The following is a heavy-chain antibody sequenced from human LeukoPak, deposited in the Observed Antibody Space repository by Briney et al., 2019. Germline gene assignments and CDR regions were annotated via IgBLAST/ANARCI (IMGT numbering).Heavy chain of an antibody. J-gene: IGHJ4*02. Sequence: GRSLRLSCAASGFTFSSYGMHWVRQAPGKGLEWVAVISYDGSNKYYADSVKGRFTISRDNSKNTLYLQMNSLRAEDTAVYYCAKDHSSGSPYYFDYWGQGTLVTVSS. V-gene: IGHV3-30*18. CDR2: ISYDGSNK. D-gene: IGHD6-19*01. CDR1: GFTFSSYG. CDR3: AKDHSSGSPYYFDY.